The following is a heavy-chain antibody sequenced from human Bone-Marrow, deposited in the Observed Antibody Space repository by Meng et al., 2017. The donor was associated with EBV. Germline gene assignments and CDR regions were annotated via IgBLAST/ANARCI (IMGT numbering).Heavy chain of an antibody. Sequence: APLPETGPGLVKPSATLSLTCALSGGSISNRNWWRWVRQPSGKGLEWIGEIYHSGSTNYNPSLKSRVTISVDKSKNQFSLQLSSVTAADTAVYYCARDLANDYGDYYFDYWGQGSLVTVSS. CDR3: ARDLANDYGDYYFDY. D-gene: IGHD4-17*01. CDR1: GGSISNRNW. J-gene: IGHJ4*02. V-gene: IGHV4-4*02. CDR2: IYHSGST.